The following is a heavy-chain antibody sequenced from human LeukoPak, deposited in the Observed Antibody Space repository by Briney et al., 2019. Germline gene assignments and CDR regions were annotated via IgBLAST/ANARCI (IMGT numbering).Heavy chain of an antibody. CDR1: GFTVSSNY. J-gene: IGHJ2*01. Sequence: PGGSLRLSCAASGFTVSSNYMSWVRQAPGKGLEWIGEINHSGSTNYNPSLKSRVTISVDTSKNQFSLKLSSVTAADTAVYYCARVLEGSSGQHWYFDLWGRGTLVTVSS. CDR3: ARVLEGSSGQHWYFDL. CDR2: INHSGST. V-gene: IGHV4-34*01. D-gene: IGHD6-19*01.